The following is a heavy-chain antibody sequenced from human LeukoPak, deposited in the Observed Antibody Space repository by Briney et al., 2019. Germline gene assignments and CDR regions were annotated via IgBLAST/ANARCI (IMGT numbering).Heavy chain of an antibody. CDR3: ARHLAYCGGDCYSYGMDV. CDR1: GYNFTSYW. Sequence: HGESLKISCKGSGYNFTSYWISWVRQMPGKGLEWMGRIDPSDSYTNYSPSFQGHVTISADKSISTAYLQWSSLKASDTAMYYCARHLAYCGGDCYSYGMDVWGQGTTVTVSS. CDR2: IDPSDSYT. V-gene: IGHV5-10-1*01. D-gene: IGHD2-21*01. J-gene: IGHJ6*02.